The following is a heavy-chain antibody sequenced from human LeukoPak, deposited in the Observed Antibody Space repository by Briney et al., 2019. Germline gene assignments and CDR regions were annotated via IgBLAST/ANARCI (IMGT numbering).Heavy chain of an antibody. V-gene: IGHV3-23*01. D-gene: IGHD6-19*01. Sequence: PAGSLRLSCAASGFTFKSYAMSWVRQAPGKGLEWVSIISDSGGSAYYADSVKGRFTVSRDNSKNTLYLQMNSLRAEDTAMYYCAKFSSGWTYFDYWGQGTLVTISS. CDR3: AKFSSGWTYFDY. J-gene: IGHJ4*02. CDR1: GFTFKSYA. CDR2: ISDSGGSA.